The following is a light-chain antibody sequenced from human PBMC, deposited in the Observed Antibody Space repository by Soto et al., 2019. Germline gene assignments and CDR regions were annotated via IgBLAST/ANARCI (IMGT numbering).Light chain of an antibody. Sequence: EIVLTQSPGTLSLSPGERATLSCRASQSVSNNYLAWYQQKPGQAPRLLIYGASNRATGIPDRFSGSGSGTDFTLTISRLEPEDFATYYCLQYKNSPITFGQGTRLEI. CDR2: GAS. CDR3: LQYKNSPIT. CDR1: QSVSNNY. V-gene: IGKV3-20*01. J-gene: IGKJ5*01.